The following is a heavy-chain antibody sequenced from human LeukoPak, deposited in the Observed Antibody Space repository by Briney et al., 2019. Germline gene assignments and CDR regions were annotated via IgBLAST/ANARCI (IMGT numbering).Heavy chain of an antibody. J-gene: IGHJ3*02. CDR3: ASTYGEKATIIDAFDI. Sequence: HTGGSLRLSCAASGFTFSSYGMSWVRQAPGKGLEWVSAISGSGGSTYYADSVKGRFTISRDNSKNTLYLQMNSLRAEDTAVYYCASTYGEKATIIDAFDIWGQGTMVTVSS. D-gene: IGHD5-24*01. CDR1: GFTFSSYG. V-gene: IGHV3-23*01. CDR2: ISGSGGST.